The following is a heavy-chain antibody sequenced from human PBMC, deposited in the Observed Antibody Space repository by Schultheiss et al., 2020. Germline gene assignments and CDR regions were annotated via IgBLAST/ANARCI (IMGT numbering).Heavy chain of an antibody. CDR2: IYYSGST. Sequence: SETLSLTCTVSGGSISSYYWGWIRQPPGKGLEWIGTIYYSGSTYYNPSLKSRVTISVDTSKNQFSLKLSSVTAADTAVYYCAREYLLQGLDYWGQGTLVTVSS. J-gene: IGHJ4*02. D-gene: IGHD3-22*01. V-gene: IGHV4-59*01. CDR1: GGSISSYY. CDR3: AREYLLQGLDY.